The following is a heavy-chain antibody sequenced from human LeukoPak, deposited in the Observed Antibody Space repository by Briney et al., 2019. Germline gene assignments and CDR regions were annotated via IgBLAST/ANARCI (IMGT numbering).Heavy chain of an antibody. D-gene: IGHD5-12*01. V-gene: IGHV4-59*01. CDR2: IYYSGST. CDR1: GGSISSYY. CDR3: ARERVATNTVSMVFDY. Sequence: TGTLSLTCTVSGGSISSYYWSWIRQPPGKGLEWIGYIYYSGSTNYNPSLKSRVTISVDTSKNQFSLKLSSVTAADTAVYYCARERVATNTVSMVFDYRGQGTLVTVSS. J-gene: IGHJ4*02.